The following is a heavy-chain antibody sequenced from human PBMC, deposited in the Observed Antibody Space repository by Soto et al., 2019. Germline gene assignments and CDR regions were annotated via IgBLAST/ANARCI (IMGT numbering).Heavy chain of an antibody. CDR3: ARWSSSSDWFDP. CDR1: GFTFDDYG. D-gene: IGHD6-6*01. Sequence: GGSLRLSCAASGFTFDDYGMSWVRQAPGKGLDWVSGINWNVGSTGYADSVKGRFTISRDNAKNSLYLQMNSLRAEDTALYHCARWSSSSDWFDPWGQGTLVTVSS. J-gene: IGHJ5*02. CDR2: INWNVGST. V-gene: IGHV3-20*01.